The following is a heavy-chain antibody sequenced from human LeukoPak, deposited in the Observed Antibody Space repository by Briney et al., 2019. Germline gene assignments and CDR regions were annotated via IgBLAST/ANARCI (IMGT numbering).Heavy chain of an antibody. Sequence: SETLSLTRTVSGGSINSGNYLWGWIRQPPGKGLEWIGSISYSGSTYYNPSLKSRVTMSVDTSKNQFSLKVRSVTAPDTAVYYCARLQHYDSRGYYYGFDYWGQGTLVTVSS. V-gene: IGHV4-39*01. D-gene: IGHD3-22*01. J-gene: IGHJ4*02. CDR3: ARLQHYDSRGYYYGFDY. CDR1: GGSINSGNYL. CDR2: ISYSGST.